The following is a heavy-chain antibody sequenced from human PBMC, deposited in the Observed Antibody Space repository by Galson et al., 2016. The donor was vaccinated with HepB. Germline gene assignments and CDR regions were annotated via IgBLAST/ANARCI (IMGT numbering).Heavy chain of an antibody. Sequence: SLRLSCAASGFTFNTYAMSWVRQAPGKGLEWVSAISNSGSTTYYADSVKGRFAISRDNSKNTLYLQMNSLRVEDTALYYCAKEFVATEAVVGDYWGQGTLVTVSS. CDR3: AKEFVATEAVVGDY. J-gene: IGHJ4*02. CDR1: GFTFNTYA. V-gene: IGHV3-23*01. CDR2: ISNSGSTT. D-gene: IGHD2-21*01.